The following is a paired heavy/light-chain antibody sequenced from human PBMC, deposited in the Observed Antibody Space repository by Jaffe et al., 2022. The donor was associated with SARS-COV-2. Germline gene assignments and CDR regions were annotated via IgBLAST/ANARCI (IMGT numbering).Light chain of an antibody. CDR3: QEAYSGRWT. CDR2: ATS. J-gene: IGKJ1*01. CDR1: QSISRY. V-gene: IGKV1-39*01. Sequence: DIQMTQTPSSLSASLGHRVNITCRASQSISRYVNWYQQKPGKAPNLLIYATSTLQNGVPSRFSGSGSGTDFTLSISSLQPEDFATYYCQEAYSGRWTFGQGTKVEFK.
Heavy chain of an antibody. CDR3: ARVPSGYSHGWYADY. V-gene: IGHV1-8*02. J-gene: IGHJ4*02. CDR1: GYTFSSFD. CDR2: VSPNSGAT. Sequence: QVQLVQSGAEVRKPGASVKVSCKASGYTFSSFDINWVRQATGQGLEWMGWVSPNSGATGFSQKFQGRVIMTEDTSTDTAYMELSSLRSEDTAVYYCARVPSGYSHGWYADYWGQGTPVTV. D-gene: IGHD2-2*01.